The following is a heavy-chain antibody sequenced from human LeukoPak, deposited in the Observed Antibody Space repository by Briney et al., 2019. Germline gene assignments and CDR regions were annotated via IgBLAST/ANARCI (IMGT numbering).Heavy chain of an antibody. CDR3: ARGYSSGPDYFDY. Sequence: WXXWMNPNSVNRGYAQKFHGRVTMTRNTSISTAYMELSSLRSEDTAVYYCARGYSSGPDYFDYWGQGTLVTVSS. D-gene: IGHD6-19*01. V-gene: IGHV1-8*01. CDR2: MNPNSVNR. J-gene: IGHJ4*02.